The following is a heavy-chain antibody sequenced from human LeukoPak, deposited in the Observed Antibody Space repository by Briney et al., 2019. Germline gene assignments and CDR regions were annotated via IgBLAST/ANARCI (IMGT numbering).Heavy chain of an antibody. CDR1: GDSVSSNSAA. V-gene: IGHV6-1*01. CDR2: TYYRSKWYN. J-gene: IGHJ4*02. CDR3: ARAVAGTLDY. Sequence: SETLSPTCAISGDSVSSNSAAWSWIRQSPSRGLEWLGRTYYRSKWYNDYAVSVKSRIIIDPDTSKNQFSLQLNSVTPEDTAVYYCARAVAGTLDYWGQGTLVTVSS. D-gene: IGHD6-19*01.